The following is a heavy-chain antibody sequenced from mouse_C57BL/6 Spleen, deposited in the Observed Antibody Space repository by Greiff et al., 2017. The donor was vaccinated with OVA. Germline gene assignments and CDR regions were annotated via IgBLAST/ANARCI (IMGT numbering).Heavy chain of an antibody. CDR3: ARVYGSSHWYYDV. D-gene: IGHD1-1*01. V-gene: IGHV5-16*01. CDR1: GFTFSDYY. CDR2: INYDGSST. Sequence: EVMLVESEGGLVQPGSSMKLSCTASGFTFSDYYMAWVRQVPEKGLEWVANINYDGSSTYYLDSLKSRFIISRDNAKNILYLQMSSLKSEDTATYYCARVYGSSHWYYDVWGTGTTVTVSS. J-gene: IGHJ1*03.